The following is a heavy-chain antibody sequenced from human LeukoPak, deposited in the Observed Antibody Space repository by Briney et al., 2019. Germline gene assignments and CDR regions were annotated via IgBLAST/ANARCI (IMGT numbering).Heavy chain of an antibody. D-gene: IGHD3-10*01. CDR2: LNGAGTRT. CDR1: GFSFSSFW. V-gene: IGHV3-74*01. J-gene: IGHJ4*02. CDR3: ARPSFYYGSGSFYLGQ. Sequence: GGSLRLPCAASGFSFSSFWMHWVRQVPGQGLMWISRLNGAGTRTTYADSVKGRFTISRDNSKNMVYLQMKSLRADDTAIYYCARPSFYYGSGSFYLGQWGQGTLVTVSS.